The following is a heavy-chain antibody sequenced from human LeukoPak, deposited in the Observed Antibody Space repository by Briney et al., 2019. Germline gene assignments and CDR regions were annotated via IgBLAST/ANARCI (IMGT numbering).Heavy chain of an antibody. CDR1: GFTVSSNY. V-gene: IGHV3-53*01. D-gene: IGHD6-19*01. Sequence: GGSLRLSCAASGFTVSSNYMSWVRQAPGKGLEWVSVIYSGGSTYYADSAKGRFTISRDNSKNTLYLQMNSLRAEDTAVYYCARGEIAVAGTIDYFDYWGQGTLVTVSS. CDR3: ARGEIAVAGTIDYFDY. J-gene: IGHJ4*02. CDR2: IYSGGST.